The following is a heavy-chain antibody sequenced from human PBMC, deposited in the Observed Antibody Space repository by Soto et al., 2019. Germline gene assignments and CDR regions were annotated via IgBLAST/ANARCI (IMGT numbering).Heavy chain of an antibody. CDR3: AKGGSSWTEWFDP. CDR1: GYPLTAKY. D-gene: IGHD6-13*01. J-gene: IGHJ5*02. Sequence: QVQLVQSGAEVKKPGASVKVSCKASGYPLTAKYLHWVRQAPGQGLEWLGWINPSSGGTKEAQKFQDRVTMTRDTSISAAYMELSRLTSDDTAVYYCAKGGSSWTEWFDPWGQGTLVTVSS. CDR2: INPSSGGT. V-gene: IGHV1-2*02.